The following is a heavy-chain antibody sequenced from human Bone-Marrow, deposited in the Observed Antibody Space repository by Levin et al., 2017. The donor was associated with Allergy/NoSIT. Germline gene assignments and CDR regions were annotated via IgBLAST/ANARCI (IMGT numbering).Heavy chain of an antibody. J-gene: IGHJ4*02. D-gene: IGHD4-23*01. V-gene: IGHV3-30*18. CDR3: AKDLARWYTHPLDY. CDR2: ISYDGNNI. CDR1: GFTFSSYG. Sequence: PGGSLRLSCAASGFTFSSYGMHWVRQAPGKGLEWVAIISYDGNNIYYTDSVTGRFSISRDNSKNTLYLQMNSLRAEDTAVYYCAKDLARWYTHPLDYWGQGTLVTVSS.